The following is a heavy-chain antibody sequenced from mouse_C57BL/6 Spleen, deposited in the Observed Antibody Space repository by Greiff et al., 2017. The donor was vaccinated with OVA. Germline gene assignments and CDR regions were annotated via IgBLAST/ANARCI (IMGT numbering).Heavy chain of an antibody. J-gene: IGHJ4*01. CDR3: ARDVYGYPYYCAMDY. Sequence: DVMLVESGGGLVKPGGSLKISCAASGFTFSDYGMHWVRQAPEKGLEWVAYISSGSSTIYYADTVKGRFTISRDNTKNTLFLQMTSLMSEDTAMYYCARDVYGYPYYCAMDYWGQGTSVTVSS. V-gene: IGHV5-17*01. CDR2: ISSGSSTI. CDR1: GFTFSDYG. D-gene: IGHD2-2*01.